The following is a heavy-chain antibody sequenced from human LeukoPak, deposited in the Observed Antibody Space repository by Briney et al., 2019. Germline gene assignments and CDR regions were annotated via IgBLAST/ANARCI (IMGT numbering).Heavy chain of an antibody. CDR2: ISDSGGYT. V-gene: IGHV3-23*01. Sequence: GSLRLSCAASGFTFSSYSMSWVRQAPGKGLEWVSVISDSGGYTYYADSVKGRFTIPRDNSKNTLHLQMNSLSAEDTAVYYCAKYIVATNSNLVAATRRYFDYWGQGTLVTVSS. J-gene: IGHJ4*02. CDR3: AKYIVATNSNLVAATRRYFDY. D-gene: IGHD2-15*01. CDR1: GFTFSSYS.